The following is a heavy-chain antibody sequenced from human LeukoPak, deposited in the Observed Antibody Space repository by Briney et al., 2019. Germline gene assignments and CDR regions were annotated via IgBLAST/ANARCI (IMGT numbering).Heavy chain of an antibody. CDR3: ASFPGTSRFEF. J-gene: IGHJ4*02. V-gene: IGHV4-59*08. CDR2: IYYSGYT. CDR1: GGSISRYS. Sequence: PSETLSLTCSVSGGSISRYSWSWIRQPPGKALEWIGHIYYSGYTTYDPSLKSRVTISVDTSKNQFSLRLSSVTAADTAVYYCASFPGTSRFEFWGQGTLVTVSS. D-gene: IGHD1-26*01.